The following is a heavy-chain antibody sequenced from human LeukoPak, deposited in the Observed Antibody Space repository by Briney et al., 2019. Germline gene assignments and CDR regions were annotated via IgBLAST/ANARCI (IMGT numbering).Heavy chain of an antibody. J-gene: IGHJ4*02. CDR1: GYTFISYG. CDR3: ARDQNLRSQATTPFDY. CDR2: ISAYNGNT. Sequence: ASVKVSCKASGYTFISYGVRWERQAPGQWLELMGWISAYNGNTNYAQKLQGRVTMTTDTSTSTAYMELRSLRSDDTAVYYCARDQNLRSQATTPFDYWGQGTLVTVSS. V-gene: IGHV1-18*01. D-gene: IGHD5-12*01.